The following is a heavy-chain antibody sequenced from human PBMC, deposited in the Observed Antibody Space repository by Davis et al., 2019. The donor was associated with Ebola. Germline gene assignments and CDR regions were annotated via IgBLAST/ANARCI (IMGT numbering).Heavy chain of an antibody. V-gene: IGHV4-34*01. J-gene: IGHJ5*02. Sequence: PGGSLRLSCAVYGGSFSGYYWSWIRQPPGKGLEWIGEINHSGSTNYNPSLKSRVTISVDTSKNQFSLKLSSVTAADTAVYYCARDRTLRYCSSTSCYTRWFDPWGQGTLVTVSS. CDR1: GGSFSGYY. D-gene: IGHD2-2*02. CDR3: ARDRTLRYCSSTSCYTRWFDP. CDR2: INHSGST.